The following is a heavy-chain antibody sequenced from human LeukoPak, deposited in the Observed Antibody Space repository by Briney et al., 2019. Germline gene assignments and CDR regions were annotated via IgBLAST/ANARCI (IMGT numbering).Heavy chain of an antibody. Sequence: GGSLRLYCAASGFTFSSYWMNWVRQAPGKGLVWVSRIASDGSSTTYADSVKGRFSISRDNAKNTLYLQMNSLRVEDTAVYCCARGRPHGNDYWGQGTLVTVSS. CDR1: GFTFSSYW. D-gene: IGHD4-23*01. J-gene: IGHJ4*02. CDR3: ARGRPHGNDY. CDR2: IASDGSST. V-gene: IGHV3-74*01.